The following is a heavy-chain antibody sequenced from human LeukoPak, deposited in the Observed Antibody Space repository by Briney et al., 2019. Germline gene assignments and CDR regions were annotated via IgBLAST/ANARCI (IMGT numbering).Heavy chain of an antibody. CDR1: GGSFSGYY. D-gene: IGHD3-10*01. CDR3: ARGRRSATMVRGATHKSNYNWFDP. J-gene: IGHJ5*02. Sequence: SETLSLTCAVYGGSFSGYYWSWIRQLPGKGLEWIGGINHSGSTNYNPSLESRVTISVDTSKNQFSLKLSSVTAADTAAYYCARGRRSATMVRGATHKSNYNWFDPWGQGTLVTVSS. CDR2: INHSGST. V-gene: IGHV4-34*01.